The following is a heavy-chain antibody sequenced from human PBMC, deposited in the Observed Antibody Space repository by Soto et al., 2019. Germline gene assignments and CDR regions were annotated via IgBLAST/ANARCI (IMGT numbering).Heavy chain of an antibody. CDR2: IYYSGST. CDR1: GGSISSYY. V-gene: IGHV4-59*01. CDR3: ARGGKNWYYNHGVGA. J-gene: IGHJ6*02. Sequence: SETLSLTCTVSGGSISSYYWSWIRQPPGKGLEWIGYIYYSGSTNYNPSLKSRVTISVDTSKNQFSLKLSSVTAADTAVYYCARGGKNWYYNHGVGAWGQGTTVTVSS. D-gene: IGHD1-7*01.